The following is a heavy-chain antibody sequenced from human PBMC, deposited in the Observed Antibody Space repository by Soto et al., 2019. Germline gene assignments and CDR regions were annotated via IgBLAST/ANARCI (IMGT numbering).Heavy chain of an antibody. D-gene: IGHD1-7*01. CDR1: GFTFSSYA. CDR3: VKGTKNWNFPRFDY. V-gene: IGHV3-64D*08. Sequence: GGSLRLSCSASGFTFSSYAIHWVRQAPGKGLEYVSAISNNGGSTYYADSVKGRFSISRDNSKNTLYLQMSNLRAEDTAVFYCVKGTKNWNFPRFDYWGQGTLVTVSS. J-gene: IGHJ4*02. CDR2: ISNNGGST.